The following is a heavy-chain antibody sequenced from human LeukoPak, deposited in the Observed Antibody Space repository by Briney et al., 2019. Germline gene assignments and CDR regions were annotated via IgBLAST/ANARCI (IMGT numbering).Heavy chain of an antibody. CDR3: ARSSIVGATDPTFDY. V-gene: IGHV1-2*02. D-gene: IGHD1-26*01. J-gene: IGHJ4*02. CDR2: INPNSGGT. Sequence: ALVKVSCKASGYTFTSYYMHWVRQAPGQGLEWMGWINPNSGGTNYAQKFQGRVTMTRDTSISTAYMELSRLRSDDTAVYYCARSSIVGATDPTFDYWGQGTLVTVSS. CDR1: GYTFTSYY.